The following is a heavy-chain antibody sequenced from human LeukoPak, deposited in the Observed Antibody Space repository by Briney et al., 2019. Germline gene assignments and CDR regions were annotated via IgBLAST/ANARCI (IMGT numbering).Heavy chain of an antibody. J-gene: IGHJ4*02. CDR3: ARHAVYYYDSSGYYYFDY. CDR2: IYYSGST. Sequence: PSETLSLTCTVSGGSISSYYWSWIRQPPGKGLEWIGYIYYSGSTNYNPSLKSRVTISVDTSKNQFSLKLSSVTAADTAVYYCARHAVYYYDSSGYYYFDYWGQGTLVTVSS. CDR1: GGSISSYY. V-gene: IGHV4-59*08. D-gene: IGHD3-22*01.